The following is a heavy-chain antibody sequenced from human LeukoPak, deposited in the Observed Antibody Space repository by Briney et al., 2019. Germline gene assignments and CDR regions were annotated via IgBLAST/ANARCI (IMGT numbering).Heavy chain of an antibody. CDR1: GGSISSGGYY. V-gene: IGHV4-31*03. J-gene: IGHJ6*02. CDR2: IYYSGST. CDR3: ARDPRTLDYGMDV. D-gene: IGHD1-1*01. Sequence: ASQTLSLTCTVSGGSISSGGYYWSWIRQHPGKGLEWIGYIYYSGSTYYSPSLKSRVTISVDTSKNQFSLKLSSVTAADTAVYYCARDPRTLDYGMDVWGQGTTVTVSS.